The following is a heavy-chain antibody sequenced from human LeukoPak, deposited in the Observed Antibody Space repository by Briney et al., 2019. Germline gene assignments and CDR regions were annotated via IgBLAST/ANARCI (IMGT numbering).Heavy chain of an antibody. D-gene: IGHD3-22*01. J-gene: IGHJ3*02. V-gene: IGHV7-4-1*02. Sequence: ASVRVSCKASGYTFTSYAMNWVRQAPGQGLEWMGWINTNTGNPTYAQGFTGRFVFSLDTSVSTAYLQISSLKAEDTAVYYCAREIYDSRRGAFDIWGQGTMVTVSS. CDR3: AREIYDSRRGAFDI. CDR2: INTNTGNP. CDR1: GYTFTSYA.